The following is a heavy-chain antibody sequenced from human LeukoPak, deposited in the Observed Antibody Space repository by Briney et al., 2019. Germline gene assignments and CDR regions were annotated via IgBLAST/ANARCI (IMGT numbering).Heavy chain of an antibody. CDR1: GGTFSSYA. Sequence: ASVKVSCKASGGTFSSYAISWVRQAPGQGLEWMGGIIPIFGTANYAQKFQGRVTITTDESTSTAYMELSSLRSEDTAVYYCASSRGYYDSSGYYERYNWFDPWGQGTLVTVSS. D-gene: IGHD3-22*01. V-gene: IGHV1-69*05. CDR3: ASSRGYYDSSGYYERYNWFDP. CDR2: IIPIFGTA. J-gene: IGHJ5*02.